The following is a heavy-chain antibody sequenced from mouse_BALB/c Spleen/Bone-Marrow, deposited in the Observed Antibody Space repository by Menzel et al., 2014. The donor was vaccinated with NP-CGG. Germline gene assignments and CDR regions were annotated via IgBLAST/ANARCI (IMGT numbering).Heavy chain of an antibody. CDR3: ARDYYGSSSYWYFDV. CDR2: ISYSGST. V-gene: IGHV3-2*02. Sequence: EVMLVESGPGLVKPSQSLSLTCTVTGYSITSDYAWNWIRQFPGNTLEWMGYISYSGSTSFNPSLKSRISITRDTSKNQFFLQLNSVTTEDTATYYCARDYYGSSSYWYFDVWGAGTMVTVSS. CDR1: GYSITSDYA. J-gene: IGHJ1*01. D-gene: IGHD1-1*01.